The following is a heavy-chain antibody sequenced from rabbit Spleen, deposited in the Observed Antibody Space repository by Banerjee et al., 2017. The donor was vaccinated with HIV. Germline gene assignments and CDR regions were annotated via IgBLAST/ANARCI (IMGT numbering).Heavy chain of an antibody. J-gene: IGHJ4*01. CDR1: GFDFSSYG. CDR3: VRGASASGYYNL. Sequence: QLKETGGGLVQPGGSLTLSCKASGFDFSSYGVSWVRQAPAKGLEWIGYIDPLFSNTYYASWVNGRFTISSHNAQNTLYLQLNSLTAADTATYFCVRGASASGYYNLWGPGTLVTVS. V-gene: IGHV1S7*01. CDR2: IDPLFSNT. D-gene: IGHD1-1*01.